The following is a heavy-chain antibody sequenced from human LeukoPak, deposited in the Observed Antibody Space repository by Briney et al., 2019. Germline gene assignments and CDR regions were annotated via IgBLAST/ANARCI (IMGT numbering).Heavy chain of an antibody. CDR3: AKLGGNYSPYYSYMDV. CDR2: ISASGTIT. CDR1: GFTFSTYA. D-gene: IGHD1-26*01. V-gene: IGHV3-23*01. Sequence: GGSLRLSCATSGFTFSTYAMNWVRQAPGKGLEWVSVISASGTITNYADSVKGRFTDSRDKSKNTLVLQMDSLRAEDTAVYYCAKLGGNYSPYYSYMDVWGKGTTVTVSS. J-gene: IGHJ6*03.